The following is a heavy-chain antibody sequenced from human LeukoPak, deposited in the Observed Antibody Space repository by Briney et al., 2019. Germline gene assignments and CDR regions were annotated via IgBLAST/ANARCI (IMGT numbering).Heavy chain of an antibody. J-gene: IGHJ4*02. D-gene: IGHD5-12*01. CDR1: GFTFSLYA. V-gene: IGHV3-23*01. CDR3: AKDQRGYDKPIDY. Sequence: GGSLRLSCAASGFTFSLYAMSWVRQPPGKGREWVSAISGSGGYTDYADSVKGRFTISRDNSKNTLYVQMNSLRAEHTAVYYCAKDQRGYDKPIDYWGQGTLVTVSS. CDR2: ISGSGGYT.